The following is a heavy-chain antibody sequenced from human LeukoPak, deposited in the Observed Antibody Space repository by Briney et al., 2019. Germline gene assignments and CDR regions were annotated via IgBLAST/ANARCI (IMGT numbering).Heavy chain of an antibody. Sequence: GGSLRLSCAASGFTFSSYAMSWVRQAPGKGLEWVSAISGSGGSTYYADSVKGRFTISRDNSKNTLYLQTNSLRAEDTAVYYCAKDSGCSSTSCSFDYWGQGTLVTVSS. D-gene: IGHD2-2*01. CDR3: AKDSGCSSTSCSFDY. CDR2: ISGSGGST. CDR1: GFTFSSYA. J-gene: IGHJ4*02. V-gene: IGHV3-23*01.